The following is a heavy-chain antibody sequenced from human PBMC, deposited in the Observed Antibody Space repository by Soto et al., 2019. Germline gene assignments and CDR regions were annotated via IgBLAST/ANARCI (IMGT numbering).Heavy chain of an antibody. Sequence: QVQMQESGPGLVKPSESLSLSCTVSGDPVSSGTDWRRWVRQPPGKGLEWIAYIYYSGVTNYYPSLKTRVTMSIDISKNQFSLNMASVTAADTAVYYCVRTNSRGEWSAWYWGQGTLVTVSS. CDR1: GDPVSSGTDW. J-gene: IGHJ4*02. V-gene: IGHV4-61*01. CDR3: VRTNSRGEWSAWY. D-gene: IGHD3-22*01. CDR2: IYYSGVT.